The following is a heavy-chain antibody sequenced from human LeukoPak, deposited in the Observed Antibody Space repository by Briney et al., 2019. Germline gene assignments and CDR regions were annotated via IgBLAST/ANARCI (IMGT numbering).Heavy chain of an antibody. CDR1: GFTVNNNH. J-gene: IGHJ4*02. CDR2: IQSGST. D-gene: IGHD6-19*01. V-gene: IGHV3-66*01. Sequence: PGGSLRLSCAASGFTVNNNHMSWVRQAPGKGLEWVSLIQSGSTHYADSVKGRFTISRDNSKNTLYLQMNSLRAEDTAVCYCARDRGDTSGWPIIDYWGQGTLVTVSS. CDR3: ARDRGDTSGWPIIDY.